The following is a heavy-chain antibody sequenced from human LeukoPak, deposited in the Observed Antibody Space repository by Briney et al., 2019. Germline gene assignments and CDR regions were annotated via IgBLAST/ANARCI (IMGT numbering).Heavy chain of an antibody. CDR1: GLPFSNSW. V-gene: IGHV3-7*03. CDR2: KTKDGSGI. J-gene: IGHJ6*04. Sequence: GGSLRLSCAVSGLPFSNSWMNWVRQAPGKGQQGVANKTKDGSGISYVDSVNARFIISRDNARNSQYLQMNSRRVEDTAVYFCAGGRSMEVWGKGTAVTVSA. CDR3: AGGRSMEV.